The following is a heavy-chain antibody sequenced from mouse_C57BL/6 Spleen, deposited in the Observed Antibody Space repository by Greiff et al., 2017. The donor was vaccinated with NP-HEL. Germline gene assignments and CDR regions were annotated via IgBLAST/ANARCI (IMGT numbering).Heavy chain of an antibody. CDR3: AKTSSLTGTGDYAMDY. CDR2: IWRGGST. J-gene: IGHJ4*01. D-gene: IGHD4-1*01. Sequence: VKLMESGPGLVQPSQSLSIPCTVSGFSLTSYGVHWVRQSPGKGLEWLGVIWRGGSTDYNAAFMSRLSITKDNSTSQAFFKMNSMQADDTAIYYCAKTSSLTGTGDYAMDYWGQGTSVTVSS. V-gene: IGHV2-5*01. CDR1: GFSLTSYG.